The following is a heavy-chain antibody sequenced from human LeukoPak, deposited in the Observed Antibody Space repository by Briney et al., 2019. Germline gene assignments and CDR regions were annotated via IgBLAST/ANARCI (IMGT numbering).Heavy chain of an antibody. J-gene: IGHJ4*02. CDR1: GFPFSSYE. D-gene: IGHD3/OR15-3a*01. Sequence: GGSLRLSCAASGFPFSSYEMIWVRQPPGKGLECVSYISRSGSTIYYADSVKGRFTISRGNAQNSLYLQMNSLSAEDTAVYYCAREGLALDYWGQGTLVTVSS. CDR2: ISRSGSTI. V-gene: IGHV3-48*03. CDR3: AREGLALDY.